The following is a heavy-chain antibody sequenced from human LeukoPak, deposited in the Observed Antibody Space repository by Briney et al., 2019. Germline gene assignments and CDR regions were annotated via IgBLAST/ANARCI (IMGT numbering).Heavy chain of an antibody. CDR3: AKEEERGYSGYDRSAPGY. D-gene: IGHD5-12*01. V-gene: IGHV3-30*18. CDR1: GFTFSSYG. J-gene: IGHJ4*02. CDR2: ISYDGSNK. Sequence: PGGSLRLSCAASGFTFSSYGMHWVRQAPGKGLEWVAVISYDGSNKYYADSVKGRFTISRDNSKNTLYLQMNSLRAEDTAVYYCAKEEERGYSGYDRSAPGYWGQGTLVTVSS.